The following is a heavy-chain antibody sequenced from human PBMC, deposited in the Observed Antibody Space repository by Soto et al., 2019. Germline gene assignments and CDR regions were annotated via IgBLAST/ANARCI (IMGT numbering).Heavy chain of an antibody. CDR3: ARGGLGYGMDV. CDR2: IYYSGST. J-gene: IGHJ6*02. V-gene: IGHV4-31*03. D-gene: IGHD6-6*01. CDR1: GGSISSGGYY. Sequence: KPSETLSLTCTVSGGSISSGGYYWSWIRQHPGKGLEWIGYIYYSGSTYYNPSLKSRVTISVDTSKNQFSLKLSSVTAADTAVYYCARGGLGYGMDVWGQGTTVTVSS.